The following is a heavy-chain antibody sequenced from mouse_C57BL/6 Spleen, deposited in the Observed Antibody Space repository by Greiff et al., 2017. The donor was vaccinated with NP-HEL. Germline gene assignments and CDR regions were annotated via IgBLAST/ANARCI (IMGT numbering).Heavy chain of an antibody. V-gene: IGHV5-17*01. CDR1: GFTFSDYG. CDR3: ARPHYDGSRRYAMDD. J-gene: IGHJ4*01. CDR2: ISSGSSTI. D-gene: IGHD1-1*01. Sequence: EVMLVESGGGLVKPGGSLKLSCAASGFTFSDYGMHWVRQAPEKGLEWVAYISSGSSTIYYADTVKGRFTISRDNAKNTLFLQMTNLRSEDTALYYCARPHYDGSRRYAMDDWGQGTSVTVSS.